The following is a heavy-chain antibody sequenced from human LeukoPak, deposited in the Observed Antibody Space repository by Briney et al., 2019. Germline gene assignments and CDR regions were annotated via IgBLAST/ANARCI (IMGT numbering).Heavy chain of an antibody. J-gene: IGHJ6*03. Sequence: SETLSLACTVSGGSISSYYWSWIRQPPGKGLEWIGYIYTSGSTNYNPSLKSRVTISVDTSKNQFSLKLSSVTAADTAVYYCARLGYGPIEYYYYMDVWGKGTTVTVSS. CDR2: IYTSGST. D-gene: IGHD7-27*01. CDR1: GGSISSYY. CDR3: ARLGYGPIEYYYYMDV. V-gene: IGHV4-4*09.